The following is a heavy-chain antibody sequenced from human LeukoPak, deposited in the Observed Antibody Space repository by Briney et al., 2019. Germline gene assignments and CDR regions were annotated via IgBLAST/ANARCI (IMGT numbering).Heavy chain of an antibody. CDR3: ARDPLGYCSSTSCFEGYGMDV. CDR1: GGSISSYY. J-gene: IGHJ6*02. V-gene: IGHV4-4*07. CDR2: IYTSGST. D-gene: IGHD2-2*01. Sequence: PSETLSLTCTVSGGSISSYYWSWIRQPAGKGLEWIGRIYTSGSTNYNPSLKSRVTMSVDTSKNHFSLKLSSVAAADTAVYYCARDPLGYCSSTSCFEGYGMDVWGQGTTVTVSS.